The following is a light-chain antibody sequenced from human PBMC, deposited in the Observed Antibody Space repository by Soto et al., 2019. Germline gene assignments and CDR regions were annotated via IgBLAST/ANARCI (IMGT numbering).Light chain of an antibody. CDR3: QQYDTYWT. Sequence: DIQMTQSPSALSASVGDRVTITCWASQSISKWLAWYQQKPGTAPKLLIFDASSLESGVPSRFSGGGSGTEFTLTISSLQPDDIATYYCQQYDTYWTFGQGTKVEIK. CDR1: QSISKW. CDR2: DAS. J-gene: IGKJ1*01. V-gene: IGKV1-5*03.